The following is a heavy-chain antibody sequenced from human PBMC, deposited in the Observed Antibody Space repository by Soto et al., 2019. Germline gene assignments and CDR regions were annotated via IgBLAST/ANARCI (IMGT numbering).Heavy chain of an antibody. CDR1: GFTFSSYA. V-gene: IGHV3-30-3*01. D-gene: IGHD6-19*01. CDR3: ARSFKPGIAVAGKLGRDAFDI. J-gene: IGHJ3*02. CDR2: ISYDGSNK. Sequence: QVQLVASGGGVVQPGRSLRLSCAASGFTFSSYAMHWVRQAPGKGLEWVAVISYDGSNKYYADSVKGRFTISRDNSKNTLYLQMNSLRAEDTAVYYCARSFKPGIAVAGKLGRDAFDIWGQGTMVTVSS.